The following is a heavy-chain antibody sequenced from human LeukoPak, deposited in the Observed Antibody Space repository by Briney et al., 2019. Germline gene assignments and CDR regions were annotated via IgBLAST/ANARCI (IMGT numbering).Heavy chain of an antibody. CDR3: ARVETIFGVVHAFDI. CDR1: GGSFSGYY. Sequence: SETLSLTCAVYGGSFSGYYWSWIRQPPGKGLEWIGEINHSGSTNYNPSLKSRVTISVDTSKNQFSLKLSSVTAADTAVYYCARVETIFGVVHAFDIWGQGTMVTVSS. J-gene: IGHJ3*02. D-gene: IGHD3-3*01. CDR2: INHSGST. V-gene: IGHV4-34*01.